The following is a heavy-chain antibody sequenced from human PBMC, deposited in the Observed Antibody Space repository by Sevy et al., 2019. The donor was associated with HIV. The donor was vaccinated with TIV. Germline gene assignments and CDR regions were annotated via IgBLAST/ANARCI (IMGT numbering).Heavy chain of an antibody. D-gene: IGHD6-19*01. CDR3: ARQGAVAGMDV. CDR2: ISYSGNT. J-gene: IGHJ6*02. CDR1: GGSISSYH. V-gene: IGHV4-59*08. Sequence: SETLSLTCIVSGGSISSYHWSWIRQSPEKGLEWIGYISYSGNTNYNPSLKSRVTISLDTSKNQFSLRLSSVTAADTAGYYCARQGAVAGMDVWGQGTTVTVSS.